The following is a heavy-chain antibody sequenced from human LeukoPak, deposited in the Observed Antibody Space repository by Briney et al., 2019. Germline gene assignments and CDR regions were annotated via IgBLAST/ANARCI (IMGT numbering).Heavy chain of an antibody. CDR3: ARVKSFSGSSGDFDY. CDR2: INPSGGST. D-gene: IGHD1-26*01. CDR1: GYTFTSYA. J-gene: IGHJ4*02. Sequence: ASVKVSCKASGYTFTSYAMNWVRQAPGQGLEWMGIINPSGGSTSYAQKFQGRVTMTRDTSTSTVYMELSSLRSEDTAVYYCARVKSFSGSSGDFDYWGQGTLVTVSS. V-gene: IGHV1-46*01.